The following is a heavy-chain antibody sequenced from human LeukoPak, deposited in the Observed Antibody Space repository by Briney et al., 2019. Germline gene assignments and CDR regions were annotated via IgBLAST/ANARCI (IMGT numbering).Heavy chain of an antibody. CDR2: ISGSGGST. D-gene: IGHD5-12*01. CDR3: AKQRPYSGYYYGYFDY. CDR1: GFTFSSYA. V-gene: IGHV3-23*01. J-gene: IGHJ4*02. Sequence: GGSLRLSCAASGFTFSSYAMSWVRQAPGKGLEWVSAISGSGGSTYYADSVKGRFTISRDNSKNTLYLQMNSLRAEDTAVYYCAKQRPYSGYYYGYFDYWGQGTQVTVSS.